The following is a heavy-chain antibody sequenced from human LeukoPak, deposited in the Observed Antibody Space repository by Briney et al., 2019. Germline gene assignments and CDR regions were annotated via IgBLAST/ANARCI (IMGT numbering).Heavy chain of an antibody. D-gene: IGHD3-16*01. CDR3: AKVGASRKSTAEYFQH. Sequence: GGSLRLSCAASGFTFDDYAMHWVRQAPGKGLEWVSGISWNSGSIGYADSVKGRFTISRDNAKNSLHLQMNSLRAEDTALYYCAKVGASRKSTAEYFQHWGQGTLVTVSS. V-gene: IGHV3-9*01. CDR2: ISWNSGSI. J-gene: IGHJ1*01. CDR1: GFTFDDYA.